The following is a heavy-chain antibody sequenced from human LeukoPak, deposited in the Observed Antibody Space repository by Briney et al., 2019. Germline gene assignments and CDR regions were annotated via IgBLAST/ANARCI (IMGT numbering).Heavy chain of an antibody. Sequence: SETLSPTCTVSGGSFNYKYWAWIRQPPGKGLEWIGYVYSTGGAKYNPSLKSRLTISVDASSNQFSLKLTSVTAADTAFYYCARQTYGSGSDHRVNWFDPWGQGTLVTVSS. CDR3: ARQTYGSGSDHRVNWFDP. CDR2: VYSTGGA. CDR1: GGSFNYKY. V-gene: IGHV4-59*08. J-gene: IGHJ5*02. D-gene: IGHD3-10*01.